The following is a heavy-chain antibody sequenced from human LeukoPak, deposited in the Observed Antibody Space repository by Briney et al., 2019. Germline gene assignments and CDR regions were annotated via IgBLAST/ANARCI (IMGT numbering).Heavy chain of an antibody. V-gene: IGHV4-31*03. CDR3: VSFFGQVLGAFDI. J-gene: IGHJ3*02. CDR2: IYYSGST. CDR1: GGSISSGGFY. D-gene: IGHD3-10*01. Sequence: PSETLSLTCTVSGGSISSGGFYWSWIRQHPGKGLEWIGYIYYSGSTYYNPSLKSRVTISVDTSKNQFSLKLSSVTAADTAVYYCVSFFGQVLGAFDIWGQGTMVTVSS.